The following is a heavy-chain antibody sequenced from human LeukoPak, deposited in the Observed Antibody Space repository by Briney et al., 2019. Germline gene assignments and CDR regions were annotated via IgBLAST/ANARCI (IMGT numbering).Heavy chain of an antibody. V-gene: IGHV3-53*01. J-gene: IGHJ3*02. CDR2: IYSGGST. Sequence: GGSLRLSCAASGFIVSSNYMSWVRQAPGKGLEWVSVIYSGGSTYYADSVKGRFTISRDNSKNTLYLQMSSLRAEDTAVYYCASRDYYDSSGYYDTFDIWGQGTMVTVSS. CDR1: GFIVSSNY. CDR3: ASRDYYDSSGYYDTFDI. D-gene: IGHD3-22*01.